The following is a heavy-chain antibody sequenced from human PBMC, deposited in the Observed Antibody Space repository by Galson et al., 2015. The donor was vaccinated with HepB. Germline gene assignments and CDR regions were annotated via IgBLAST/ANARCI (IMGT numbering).Heavy chain of an antibody. D-gene: IGHD4-17*01. CDR2: IRSKANSYAT. V-gene: IGHV3-73*01. CDR3: TRHPDRQTTVTTPDHAFDI. Sequence: SLRLSCAASGFTFSGSAMHWVRQASGKGLEWVGRIRSKANSYATAYAASVEGRFTISRDDSKNTAYLQMNSLKTEDTAVYYCTRHPDRQTTVTTPDHAFDIWGQGTMVTVSS. J-gene: IGHJ3*02. CDR1: GFTFSGSA.